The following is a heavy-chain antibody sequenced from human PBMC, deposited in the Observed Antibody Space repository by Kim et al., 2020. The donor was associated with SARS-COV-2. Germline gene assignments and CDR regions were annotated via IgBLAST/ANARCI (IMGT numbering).Heavy chain of an antibody. J-gene: IGHJ4*02. CDR1: GFTFSNAW. CDR3: TTDKEYSSSIDY. D-gene: IGHD6-6*01. CDR2: IKSKTDGGTT. Sequence: GGSLRLSCAASGFTFSNAWMSWVRQAPGKGLEWVGRIKSKTDGGTTDYAAPVTGRFTISRDDSTSTLYLQMNSLKTEDTAVYYCTTDKEYSSSIDYWGQGALVTVSS. V-gene: IGHV3-15*01.